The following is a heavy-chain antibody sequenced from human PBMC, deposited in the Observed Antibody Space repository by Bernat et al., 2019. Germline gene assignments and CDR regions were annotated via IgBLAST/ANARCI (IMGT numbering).Heavy chain of an antibody. J-gene: IGHJ5*02. D-gene: IGHD4-17*01. CDR3: ARVRATVTSGWFDP. V-gene: IGHV3-66*01. CDR1: GFTVSSNY. CDR2: IYSGGST. Sequence: EVQLVESGGGLVQPGGSLRLSCAASGFTVSSNYMRWVRQAPGKGLEWVSVIYSGGSTYYADSVKGRVTISRDKYKNTLYLQMNSLRAEDTAVYDCARVRATVTSGWFDPWGQGTLVTVSS.